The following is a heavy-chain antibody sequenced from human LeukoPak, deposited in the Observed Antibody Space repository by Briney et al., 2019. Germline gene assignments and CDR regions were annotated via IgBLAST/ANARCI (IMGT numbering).Heavy chain of an antibody. D-gene: IGHD6-13*01. J-gene: IGHJ5*02. CDR2: IYTSRST. Sequence: SETLSLTCTASGGSISSYYWSWIRQPPGKGLEWIGRIYTSRSTNYNPSLKSRVTMSVDTSKNQFSLKLSSVTAADTAVYYCAREYSSSWYGGYWFDPWGQGTLVTVSS. V-gene: IGHV4-4*07. CDR1: GGSISSYY. CDR3: AREYSSSWYGGYWFDP.